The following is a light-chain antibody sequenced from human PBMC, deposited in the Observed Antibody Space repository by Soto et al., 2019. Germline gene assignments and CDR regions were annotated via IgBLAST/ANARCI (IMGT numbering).Light chain of an antibody. Sequence: QSVLTQPPSVSAAPGQTVTISCSGSSSNIGNDGNYVSWYQQVPGTAPKVLIYDNNQRASGIPDRFSASKSGTSATLGITGLQTGDEADYYCETWDSSLSAHVFGGGTKLTVL. CDR1: SSNIGNDGNY. CDR3: ETWDSSLSAHV. CDR2: DNN. V-gene: IGLV1-51*01. J-gene: IGLJ2*01.